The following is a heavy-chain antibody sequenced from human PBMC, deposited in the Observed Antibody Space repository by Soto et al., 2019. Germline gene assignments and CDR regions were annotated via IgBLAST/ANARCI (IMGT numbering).Heavy chain of an antibody. CDR2: IIPIFGTA. J-gene: IGHJ4*02. V-gene: IGHV1-69*13. CDR3: ARDQDYYDSSGYYRAMSY. Sequence: SVKVSCKASGGTFSSYAISWVRQAPGQGLEWMGGIIPIFGTANYAQKFQGRVTITADESTSTAYMELSSLRSEDTAAYYCARDQDYYDSSGYYRAMSYWGQGTLVTVSS. D-gene: IGHD3-22*01. CDR1: GGTFSSYA.